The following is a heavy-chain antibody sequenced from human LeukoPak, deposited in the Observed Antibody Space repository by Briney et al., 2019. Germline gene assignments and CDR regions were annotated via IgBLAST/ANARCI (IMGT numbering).Heavy chain of an antibody. CDR2: ICHSGST. D-gene: IGHD2-8*01. CDR1: GGSISSGGYC. Sequence: SETLSLTCTVSGGSISSGGYCWSWLRQPPGQGLEWIGYICHSGSTYYNPSLKSRVTISVDRSKNQFSLKRSSVTAADTAVYYCAVMEKLDGTEKNAFDIWGERTMVTVSS. J-gene: IGHJ3*02. V-gene: IGHV4-30-2*01. CDR3: AVMEKLDGTEKNAFDI.